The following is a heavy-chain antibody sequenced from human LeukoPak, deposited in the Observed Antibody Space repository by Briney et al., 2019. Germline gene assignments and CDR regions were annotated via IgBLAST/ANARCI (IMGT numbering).Heavy chain of an antibody. V-gene: IGHV1-2*02. D-gene: IGHD3-16*01. CDR2: IDPKRGGT. Sequence: ASVKVPCKASGYPFIDYFIHCLRQAPGQGPEWMGSIDPKRGGTHYGQRFQGRVTMTSDTSISTVYLELRSLRFDDTAIYYCARGPSHGAFDYWGQGSPVTVSS. J-gene: IGHJ4*02. CDR3: ARGPSHGAFDY. CDR1: GYPFIDYF.